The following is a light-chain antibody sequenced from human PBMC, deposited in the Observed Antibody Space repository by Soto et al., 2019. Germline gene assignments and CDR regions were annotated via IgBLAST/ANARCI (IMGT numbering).Light chain of an antibody. CDR3: SSYTSSSTLV. V-gene: IGLV2-14*01. Sequence: QSALTQPASLSGSPGQSITISCTGTSSDVGGYNYVSWYQQHPGKAPKLMIYDVSNRPSGVSNRFSGSKSGNTASLTISGLQTEEEADYYCSSYTSSSTLVFGTGTKLTVL. CDR2: DVS. J-gene: IGLJ1*01. CDR1: SSDVGGYNY.